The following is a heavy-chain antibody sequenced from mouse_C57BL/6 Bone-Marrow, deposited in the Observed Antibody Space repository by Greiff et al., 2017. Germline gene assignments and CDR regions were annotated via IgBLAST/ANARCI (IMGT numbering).Heavy chain of an antibody. CDR2: IAPNSGGT. J-gene: IGHJ2*01. CDR3: ASLDSSSDY. V-gene: IGHV1-72*01. CDR1: GYTFTSYW. D-gene: IGHD3-2*02. Sequence: QVQLQQPGAELVKPGASVKLSCKASGYTFTSYWLHWVKQRPGRGLAWIGRIAPNSGGTKYNEKFKSKATLTVDKPSSTAYIQLSSLTSEDSAVYYCASLDSSSDYWGQGTTLTVSS.